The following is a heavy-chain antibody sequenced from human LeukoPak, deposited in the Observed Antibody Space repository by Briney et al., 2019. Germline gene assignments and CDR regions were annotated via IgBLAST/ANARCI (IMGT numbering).Heavy chain of an antibody. V-gene: IGHV3-33*06. CDR3: AKDSGYSGWPFDY. CDR1: GFTFSSYG. J-gene: IGHJ4*02. CDR2: IWYDGSNK. Sequence: GGSLRLSCAASGFTFSSYGMHWVRQAPGKGLEWVAVIWYDGSNKYYADSVKGRFTISRDNSKNTLYLQMNSLRAEDTAVYYCAKDSGYSGWPFDYWGQGTLVTVSS. D-gene: IGHD6-19*01.